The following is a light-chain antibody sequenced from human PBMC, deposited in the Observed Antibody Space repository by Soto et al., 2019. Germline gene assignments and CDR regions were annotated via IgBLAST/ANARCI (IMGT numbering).Light chain of an antibody. Sequence: QSALTQPASVSGSPGQSITISCTGTSSDVGAYNYVSWYQQIPDKAPKLMIYDVTYRPSGGSNRFSGSKSGNTASLTISGLQAEDEDDYFCSSYTTSSTLVFGGGTKVTVL. J-gene: IGLJ3*02. CDR1: SSDVGAYNY. CDR2: DVT. V-gene: IGLV2-14*03. CDR3: SSYTTSSTLV.